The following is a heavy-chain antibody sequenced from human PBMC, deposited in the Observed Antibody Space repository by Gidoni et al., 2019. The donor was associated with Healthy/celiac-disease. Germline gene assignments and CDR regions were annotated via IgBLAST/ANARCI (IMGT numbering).Heavy chain of an antibody. CDR1: GYTFTSYY. J-gene: IGHJ4*02. Sequence: QVQLVQSGAEVKKPEASVKVDCKASGYTFTSYYMHWVRKAPGQGLEWLGIINPSGGSTSYAQKFKGRVTMTRDKYTSTVYMELSSLRSEDTAVYYCERDHDFWSGYYFDYWGQGTLVTVSS. CDR2: INPSGGST. D-gene: IGHD3-3*01. CDR3: ERDHDFWSGYYFDY. V-gene: IGHV1-46*01.